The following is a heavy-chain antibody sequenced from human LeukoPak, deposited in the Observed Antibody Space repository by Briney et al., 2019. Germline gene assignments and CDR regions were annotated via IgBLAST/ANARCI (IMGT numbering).Heavy chain of an antibody. J-gene: IGHJ5*02. CDR3: ARDLVGLQRSAGFDP. D-gene: IGHD2-2*01. V-gene: IGHV3-9*03. Sequence: GGSLRLSCAASGFTFDDYAMHWVRQAPGKGLEWVSGITWNSDNIEYADSVKGRFTISRDSAKNSLYLQMNSLRAEDMALYYCARDLVGLQRSAGFDPWGQGTLVTVSS. CDR1: GFTFDDYA. CDR2: ITWNSDNI.